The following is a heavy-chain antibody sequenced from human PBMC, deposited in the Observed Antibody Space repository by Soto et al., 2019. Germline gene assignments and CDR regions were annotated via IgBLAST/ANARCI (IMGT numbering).Heavy chain of an antibody. CDR1: GGSISSSSYY. CDR2: IYYSGST. Sequence: SETLSLTCTVSGGSISSSSYYWGWIRQPPGKGLEWIGSIYYSGSTYYNPSLKSRVTISVDTSKNQFSLKLSSVTAADTAVYYCARLRSLEGRWLDPCGQRPLVTVYS. D-gene: IGHD3-3*01. CDR3: ARLRSLEGRWLDP. J-gene: IGHJ5*02. V-gene: IGHV4-39*01.